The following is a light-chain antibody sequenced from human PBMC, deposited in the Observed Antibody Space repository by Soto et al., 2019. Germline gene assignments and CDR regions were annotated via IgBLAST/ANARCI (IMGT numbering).Light chain of an antibody. CDR1: QSLVYSDRNTY. J-gene: IGKJ1*01. V-gene: IGKV2-30*01. Sequence: DIVMTQSPLSLPVALGQPASISCTSSQSLVYSDRNTYLNRYQQRPGQSPRRLIYMVSNRDSGVPDRFSGSGSGTDFTLKISRVEAEDVGTYYCMQGSYWPWTLGQGTKVEIK. CDR2: MVS. CDR3: MQGSYWPWT.